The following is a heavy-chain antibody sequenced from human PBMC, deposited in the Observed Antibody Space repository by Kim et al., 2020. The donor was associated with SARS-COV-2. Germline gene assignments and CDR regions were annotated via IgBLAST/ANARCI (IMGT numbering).Heavy chain of an antibody. Sequence: SETLSLTCTVSGGSISSSSYYWGWIRQPPGKGLEWIGCIYYSGSTYYNPSLKSRVTISVDTSKNQFSLKLSAVTAADTAVYYCASLGLLWFGELPNWFDPWGQATLVPDSS. D-gene: IGHD3-10*01. CDR3: ASLGLLWFGELPNWFDP. CDR1: GGSISSSSYY. J-gene: IGHJ5*02. V-gene: IGHV4-39*01. CDR2: IYYSGST.